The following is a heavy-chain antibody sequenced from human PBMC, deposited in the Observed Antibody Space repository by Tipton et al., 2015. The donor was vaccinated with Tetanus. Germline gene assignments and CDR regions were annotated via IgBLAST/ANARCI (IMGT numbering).Heavy chain of an antibody. CDR2: IRSKAYGGTP. D-gene: IGHD5-24*01. J-gene: IGHJ4*02. V-gene: IGHV3-49*03. Sequence: SLRLSCTASGFTFGEYAMSWFRQAPGRGLEWVSFIRSKAYGGTPEYAASVKGGFTISRDDSKNIAYLQMNSLKIEDTAVYYRTRGRRWLQRGSYYFDYWGQGTLVTVSS. CDR1: GFTFGEYA. CDR3: TRGRRWLQRGSYYFDY.